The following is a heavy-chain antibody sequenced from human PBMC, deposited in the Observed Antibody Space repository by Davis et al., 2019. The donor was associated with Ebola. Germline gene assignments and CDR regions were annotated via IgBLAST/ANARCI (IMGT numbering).Heavy chain of an antibody. CDR3: AGNSGVYYYGMDV. CDR2: IYSGGST. D-gene: IGHD5-12*01. Sequence: GESLKISCAASGFTVSSNYMSWVRQAPGKGLEWVSVIYSGGSTYYADSVEGRFTISRHNSKNTLYLQMNSLRAEDTAVYYCAGNSGVYYYGMDVWGQGTTVTVSS. V-gene: IGHV3-53*04. J-gene: IGHJ6*02. CDR1: GFTVSSNY.